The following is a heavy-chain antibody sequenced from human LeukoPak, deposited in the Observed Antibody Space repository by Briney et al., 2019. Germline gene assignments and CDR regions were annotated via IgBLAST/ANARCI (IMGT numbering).Heavy chain of an antibody. CDR1: GDSISTYH. J-gene: IGHJ4*02. CDR3: ARDKRHSYGRYFDP. D-gene: IGHD5-18*01. CDR2: VQSTGNS. V-gene: IGHV4-59*01. Sequence: PSETLSLTCSGAGDSISTYHWNWIRKPPGKGLEWIGYVQSTGNSNYNPSLKNRVNIFVDMSKNQFVLNLRSVTAADTAVYYCARDKRHSYGRYFDPWGQGMLVTVSS.